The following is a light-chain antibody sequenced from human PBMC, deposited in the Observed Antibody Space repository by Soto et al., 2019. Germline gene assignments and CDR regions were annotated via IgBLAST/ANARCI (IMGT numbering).Light chain of an antibody. CDR1: QGISSS. Sequence: DIQMTQSPSSLSASVGDTVTITCRASQGISSSLAWFQQTPGKAPQSLIYGTSGFHNGAPSRFSATGSGTDFTLRIDNLQPEDSATYFCQQYDSFPLTFGGGTKVEVK. V-gene: IGKV1-16*01. J-gene: IGKJ4*01. CDR3: QQYDSFPLT. CDR2: GTS.